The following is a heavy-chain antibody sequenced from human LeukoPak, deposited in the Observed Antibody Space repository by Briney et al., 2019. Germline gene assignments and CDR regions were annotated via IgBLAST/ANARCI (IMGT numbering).Heavy chain of an antibody. V-gene: IGHV3-21*01. CDR3: ARLVGKSYYDSSGYSDY. J-gene: IGHJ4*02. Sequence: GGSLRLSCAASGFTFSSYSMNWVRQAPGKGLEWVSSISYSSSYIYYADSVKGRFTISRDNAKNSLYLQMNSLRAEDTAVYYCARLVGKSYYDSSGYSDYWGQGTLVTVSS. D-gene: IGHD3-22*01. CDR1: GFTFSSYS. CDR2: ISYSSSYI.